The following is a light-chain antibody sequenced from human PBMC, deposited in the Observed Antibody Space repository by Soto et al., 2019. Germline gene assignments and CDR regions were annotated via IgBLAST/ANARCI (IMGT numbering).Light chain of an antibody. CDR1: SSNIGMNP. J-gene: IGLJ2*01. CDR2: RNN. CDR3: AAWDDRLNRVV. V-gene: IGLV1-44*01. Sequence: QSVLTQPPSASGTPGQRVTSACYGSSSNIGMNPVNWYQQLPGTAPKLLICRNNQRPSGVPDRFSGSKSGTSASLAISGLQSEDEADYYCAAWDDRLNRVVFGGGTPLTVL.